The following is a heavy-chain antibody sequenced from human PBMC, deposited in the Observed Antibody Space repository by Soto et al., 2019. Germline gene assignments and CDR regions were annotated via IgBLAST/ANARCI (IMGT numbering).Heavy chain of an antibody. J-gene: IGHJ6*02. Sequence: PGESLKISCKDSGYSFTSYWIGWVRQMPGKGLEWMGIIYPGDSDTRYSPSFQGQVTISADKSISTAYLQWSSLKASDTAMYYCARQEYGDPFYYYGMDVWGQGTTVTVSS. V-gene: IGHV5-51*01. D-gene: IGHD4-17*01. CDR1: GYSFTSYW. CDR2: IYPGDSDT. CDR3: ARQEYGDPFYYYGMDV.